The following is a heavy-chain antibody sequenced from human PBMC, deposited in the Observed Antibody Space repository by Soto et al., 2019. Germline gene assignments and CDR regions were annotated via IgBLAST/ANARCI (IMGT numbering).Heavy chain of an antibody. CDR1: GFSLSTSGVG. J-gene: IGHJ6*02. CDR2: IYWDDDK. CDR3: AHRLDYGDYYYYGMDV. Sequence: QITLKESGPTLVKPTQTLTLTCTFSGFSLSTSGVGVGWIRQPPGKALEWLAFIYWDDDKRYSPSLKSRLTITKDTSKNQVVITMTNMDPVDTATYYCAHRLDYGDYYYYGMDVWGQGTTVTVSS. V-gene: IGHV2-5*02. D-gene: IGHD4-17*01.